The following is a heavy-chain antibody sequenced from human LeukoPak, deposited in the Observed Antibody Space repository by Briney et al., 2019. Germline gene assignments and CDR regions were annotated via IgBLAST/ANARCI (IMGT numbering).Heavy chain of an antibody. D-gene: IGHD1-20*01. V-gene: IGHV3-23*01. CDR3: AKEGITGTAYYYYYGMDV. Sequence: GGSLRLSCAASGFTLSSYAMSWVRQAPGKGLEWVSAISGSGGSTYYADSVKGRFTISRDNSKNTLYLQMNSLRAEDTAVYYCAKEGITGTAYYYYYGMDVWGQGTTVTVSS. CDR2: ISGSGGST. CDR1: GFTLSSYA. J-gene: IGHJ6*02.